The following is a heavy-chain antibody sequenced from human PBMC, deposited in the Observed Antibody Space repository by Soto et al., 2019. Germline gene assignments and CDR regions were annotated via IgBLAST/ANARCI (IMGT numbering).Heavy chain of an antibody. D-gene: IGHD3-16*01. J-gene: IGHJ4*02. CDR3: ARSFVGPHRIDY. CDR2: IYSGGST. CDR1: GFTVSSNY. Sequence: EVQLVESGGGLVQPGGSLRLSCAASGFTVSSNYMSWVRQAPGKGLEWVSVIYSGGSTYYADSVKGRFTISRDNSKNTLYLQMNSLRAEDTAVYYWARSFVGPHRIDYWGQGTLVTVSS. V-gene: IGHV3-66*01.